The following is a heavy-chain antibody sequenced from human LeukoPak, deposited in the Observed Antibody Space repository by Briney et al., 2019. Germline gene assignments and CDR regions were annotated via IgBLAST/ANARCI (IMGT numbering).Heavy chain of an antibody. Sequence: GGSLRLSCAASGFTFNTYTMNWVRQAPGKGLEWVSCIDSSSSYIYYADSVKGRFTISRDNAKNSLYLQMNSLGAEDTAVYYCTRVGQSYSTSGQALDHWGQGTLVTVSS. CDR3: TRVGQSYSTSGQALDH. D-gene: IGHD2-8*01. J-gene: IGHJ4*02. CDR1: GFTFNTYT. CDR2: IDSSSSYI. V-gene: IGHV3-21*01.